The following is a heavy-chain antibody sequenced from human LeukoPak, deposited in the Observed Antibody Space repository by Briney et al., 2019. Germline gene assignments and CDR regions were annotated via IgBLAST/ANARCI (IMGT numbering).Heavy chain of an antibody. J-gene: IGHJ4*02. CDR3: ARGTPGYSSV. CDR1: GYTFTSYY. D-gene: IGHD6-19*01. Sequence: GASVKISCKAFGYTFTSYYVHWVRQAPGQGLEWMGIINPSGGTNYAQKFQGRVTMTRDTSTSTVYMELSSLRSEDTAVYYCARGTPGYSSVWGQGTLITVS. V-gene: IGHV1-46*01. CDR2: INPSGGT.